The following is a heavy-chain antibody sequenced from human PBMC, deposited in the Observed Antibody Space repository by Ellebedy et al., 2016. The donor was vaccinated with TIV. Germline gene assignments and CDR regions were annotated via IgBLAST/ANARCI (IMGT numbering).Heavy chain of an antibody. V-gene: IGHV1-24*01. D-gene: IGHD6-19*01. CDR3: ATATFKAVAALDY. CDR1: RYTLTELS. Sequence: ASVKVSXKVSRYTLTELSMHWVRQAPGKGLEWMGGFDPEDGETIYAQKFQGRVTMTEDTSTDTAYMELSSLRSEDTAVYYCATATFKAVAALDYWGQGTLVTVSS. CDR2: FDPEDGET. J-gene: IGHJ4*02.